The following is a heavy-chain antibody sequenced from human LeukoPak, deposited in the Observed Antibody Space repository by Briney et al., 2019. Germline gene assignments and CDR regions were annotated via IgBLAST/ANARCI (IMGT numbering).Heavy chain of an antibody. J-gene: IGHJ4*02. V-gene: IGHV4-59*12. CDR1: GGSISSYY. CDR2: TYYSGST. CDR3: ARGRPGYSSSSRPYYFDY. Sequence: PSETLSLTCTVSGGSISSYYWSWIRQPLGKGLEWIGYTYYSGSTNYNPSLKSRVTISVDTSKNQFSLKLSSVTAADTAVYYCARGRPGYSSSSRPYYFDYWGQGTLVTVSS. D-gene: IGHD6-6*01.